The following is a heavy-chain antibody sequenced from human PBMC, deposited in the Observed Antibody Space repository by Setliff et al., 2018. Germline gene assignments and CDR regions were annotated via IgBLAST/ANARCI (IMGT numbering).Heavy chain of an antibody. D-gene: IGHD3-22*01. V-gene: IGHV4-31*03. J-gene: IGHJ6*03. CDR3: AREAGYYDSSGPVGVPYYYYMDV. Sequence: SETLSLTCTVSGGSISSGGYCWSWIRQHPGKGLEWIGYIYYSGSTYYNPSLKSRVTISVDTSKNQFSLKLSSVTAADTAVYYCAREAGYYDSSGPVGVPYYYYMDVWGKGTTVTVSS. CDR1: GGSISSGGYC. CDR2: IYYSGST.